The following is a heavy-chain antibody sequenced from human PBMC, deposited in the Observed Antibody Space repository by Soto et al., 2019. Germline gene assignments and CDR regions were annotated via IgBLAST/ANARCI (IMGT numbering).Heavy chain of an antibody. V-gene: IGHV4-31*03. J-gene: IGHJ4*02. CDR3: AGIVRAPHYDFWSGYIDY. Sequence: QVQLQESGPGLVKPSQTLSLTCTVSGGSISSGGYYWSWIRQHPGKGLEWIGYIYYSGSTYYNPSLKSRVTISVDTSKNQFSLKLSSVTAADTAVYYFAGIVRAPHYDFWSGYIDYWGQGTLVTVSS. CDR2: IYYSGST. D-gene: IGHD3-3*01. CDR1: GGSISSGGYY.